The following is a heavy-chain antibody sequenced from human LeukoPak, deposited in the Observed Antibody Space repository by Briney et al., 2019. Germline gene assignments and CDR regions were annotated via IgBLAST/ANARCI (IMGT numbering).Heavy chain of an antibody. J-gene: IGHJ4*02. Sequence: AGGSLRLSCAASGLTVSRNYMSWVRQAPGKGLEWVSVIYSGGSTYYADSVKGRFTISRDNSKNTLFLQMNTLRADDTAVYHCARTNPVYGDYDYWGQGTLVTVSS. CDR1: GLTVSRNY. CDR2: IYSGGST. D-gene: IGHD4-17*01. CDR3: ARTNPVYGDYDY. V-gene: IGHV3-53*01.